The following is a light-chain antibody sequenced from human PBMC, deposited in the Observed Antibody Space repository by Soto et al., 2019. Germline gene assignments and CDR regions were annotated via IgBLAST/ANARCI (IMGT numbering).Light chain of an antibody. CDR2: AAS. J-gene: IGKJ3*01. CDR3: QKCNSAPFT. V-gene: IGKV1-27*01. CDR1: QGIYNY. Sequence: DTHMTQSPSSLSASVLDIVTITFLASQGIYNYLAWYQQKPGKVPKILIYAASSLVSGVPSRFSGSGSGTDFTLTISSLQPEDVATYYCQKCNSAPFTFGPGTKVDIK.